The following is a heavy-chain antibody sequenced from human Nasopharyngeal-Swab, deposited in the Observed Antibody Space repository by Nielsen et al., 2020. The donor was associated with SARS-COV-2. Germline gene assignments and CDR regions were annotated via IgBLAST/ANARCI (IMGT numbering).Heavy chain of an antibody. Sequence: KVSCKGSGYSFTSYWIGWVRQMPGKGLEWMGIIYPGDSDTRYSPSFQGQVTISADKSISTAYLQWSSLKASDTAMYYCARPLYYGSDRGAFDIWGQGTMVTVSS. CDR1: GYSFTSYW. CDR2: IYPGDSDT. J-gene: IGHJ3*02. V-gene: IGHV5-51*01. D-gene: IGHD3-10*01. CDR3: ARPLYYGSDRGAFDI.